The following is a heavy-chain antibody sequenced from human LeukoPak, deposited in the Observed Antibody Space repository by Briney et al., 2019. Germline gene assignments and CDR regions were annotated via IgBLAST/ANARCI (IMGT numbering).Heavy chain of an antibody. D-gene: IGHD3-10*01. CDR1: GFTFSSYG. Sequence: GGSLRLSCAGSGFTFSSYGMHWVRQAPGKGLEWVSAINGNGGITYYADSVTGRFTISRDNSKNTLYLQMNSLRAEDTAVYYCAKPDVYYGSGSGAFDIWGQGTMVTVSS. V-gene: IGHV3-23*01. J-gene: IGHJ3*02. CDR2: INGNGGIT. CDR3: AKPDVYYGSGSGAFDI.